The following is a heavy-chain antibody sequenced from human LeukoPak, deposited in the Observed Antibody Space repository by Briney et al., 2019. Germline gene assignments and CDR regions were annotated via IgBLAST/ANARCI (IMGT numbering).Heavy chain of an antibody. V-gene: IGHV1-2*06. D-gene: IGHD3-9*01. Sequence: GASVKVSFKASGYPFTRYYMHWVRPAPGQGLEWMGRINPNSGGTNYAQKFQGRVTMTRDTSISTAYMELSRLRSDDTAVYYCASFDWLSYFDYWGQGTLVTVSS. CDR1: GYPFTRYY. J-gene: IGHJ4*02. CDR3: ASFDWLSYFDY. CDR2: INPNSGGT.